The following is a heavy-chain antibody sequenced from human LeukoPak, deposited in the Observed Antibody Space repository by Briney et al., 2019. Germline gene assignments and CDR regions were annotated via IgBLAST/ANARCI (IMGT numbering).Heavy chain of an antibody. CDR3: ATDEKDSPSP. Sequence: PGGSLRLSCAASGFTFSPVWMHWVRQAPGKGLMWVSHIINDGSYTTYADSVKGRFTISRDNAKKTVYLQMNSLRAEDTAVDYRATDEKDSPSPLGQGTLVTVSS. CDR2: IINDGSYT. CDR1: GFTFSPVW. J-gene: IGHJ5*01. D-gene: IGHD2-15*01. V-gene: IGHV3-74*01.